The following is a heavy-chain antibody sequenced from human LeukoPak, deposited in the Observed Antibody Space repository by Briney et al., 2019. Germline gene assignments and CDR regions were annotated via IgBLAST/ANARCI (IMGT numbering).Heavy chain of an antibody. CDR1: GFTFSSYS. CDR2: ISSSSSYI. J-gene: IGHJ4*02. Sequence: GGSLRLSCAASGFTFSSYSMNWVRQAPGKGLEWVSSISSSSSYIYYADSVKGQFTISRDNAKNSLYLQMNSLRAEDTAVYYCARVQGVAAAGSYYFDYWGQGTLVTVSS. V-gene: IGHV3-21*01. CDR3: ARVQGVAAAGSYYFDY. D-gene: IGHD6-13*01.